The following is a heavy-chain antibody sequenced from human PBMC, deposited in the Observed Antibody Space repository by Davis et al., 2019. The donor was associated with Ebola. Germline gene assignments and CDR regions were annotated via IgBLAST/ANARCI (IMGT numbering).Heavy chain of an antibody. CDR3: AKPDILTGYSLSYYGMDV. Sequence: GGSLRLSCAASGFTFSTYSMSRVRQAPGKGLEWVSAISGSGGSTYYADSVKGRFTISRDNSKNTLYLQMNSLRAEDTAVYYWAKPDILTGYSLSYYGMDVWGQGTTVTVSS. D-gene: IGHD3-9*01. J-gene: IGHJ6*02. CDR2: ISGSGGST. CDR1: GFTFSTYS. V-gene: IGHV3-23*01.